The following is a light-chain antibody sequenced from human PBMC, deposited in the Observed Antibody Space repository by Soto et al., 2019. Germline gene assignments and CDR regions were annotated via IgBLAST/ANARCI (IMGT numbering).Light chain of an antibody. CDR3: QTWGTGIWV. CDR2: LNSDGSH. V-gene: IGLV4-69*01. Sequence: QLVLTQSPSASASLGASVKLTCTLSRGHSSYAIAWHQQQPEEGPRYLMKLNSDGSHSKGDGIPDRFSGSSSGAERYLTIASLQSEDEADYYCQTWGTGIWVFGGGTKLTVL. J-gene: IGLJ3*02. CDR1: RGHSSYA.